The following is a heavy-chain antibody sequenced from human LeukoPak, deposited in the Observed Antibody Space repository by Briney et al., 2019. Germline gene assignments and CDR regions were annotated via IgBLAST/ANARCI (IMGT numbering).Heavy chain of an antibody. CDR2: IYYSGST. CDR1: GGSISSYY. CDR3: ARTRYYYNSRSYGAPYYFDY. V-gene: IGHV4-59*04. D-gene: IGHD3-10*01. J-gene: IGHJ4*02. Sequence: SETLSLTCTVSGGSISSYYWSWIRQPPGKGLEWIGYIYYSGSTYYNPSLKSRVTISVDTSKNQFSLKLSSVTAADTAVYYCARTRYYYNSRSYGAPYYFDYWGQGTLVTVSS.